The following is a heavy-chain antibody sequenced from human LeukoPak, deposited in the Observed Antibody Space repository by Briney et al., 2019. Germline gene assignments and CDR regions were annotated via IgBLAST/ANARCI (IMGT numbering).Heavy chain of an antibody. D-gene: IGHD3-22*01. CDR3: ARGDGSGRFDY. CDR1: GFTFSSYS. CDR2: ISSSSSYI. J-gene: IGHJ4*02. Sequence: GGSLRLSCAASGFTFSSYSMSWVRQAPGKGLEWVSSISSSSSYIYYADSVKGRFTISRDNAKNSLYLQMNSLRAEDTAVYYCARGDGSGRFDYWGQGTLVTVSS. V-gene: IGHV3-21*01.